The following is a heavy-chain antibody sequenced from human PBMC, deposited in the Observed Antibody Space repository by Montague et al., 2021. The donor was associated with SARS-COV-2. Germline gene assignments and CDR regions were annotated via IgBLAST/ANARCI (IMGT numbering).Heavy chain of an antibody. V-gene: IGHV2-5*02. CDR1: GFSLRANRMS. CDR2: IYWDDGK. J-gene: IGHJ3*01. D-gene: IGHD6-19*01. Sequence: PALVKPTQTLTLTCTFSGFSLRANRMSVGWIRQPPGKALEWLALIYWDDGKRYTPSLRSRVTITKDTAKKQVVLTMTNVDPDDSATYYCGAVQTDAFDFWGQGTMVTVSS. CDR3: GAVQTDAFDF.